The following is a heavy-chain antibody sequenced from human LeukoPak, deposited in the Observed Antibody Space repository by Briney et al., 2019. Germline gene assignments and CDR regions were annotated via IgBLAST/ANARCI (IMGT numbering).Heavy chain of an antibody. CDR1: GGSISSYY. CDR3: ARIPITYYDSSGYNYYFDY. V-gene: IGHV4-4*09. D-gene: IGHD3-22*01. J-gene: IGHJ4*02. CDR2: IYTSGST. Sequence: SETLSLTCTVSGGSISSYYWSWIRQPPGKGLEWIGYIYTSGSTNYNPSLKSRVTISVDTSKNQFSLKLSSVTAADTAVYYCARIPITYYDSSGYNYYFDYWGQGTLVTVSS.